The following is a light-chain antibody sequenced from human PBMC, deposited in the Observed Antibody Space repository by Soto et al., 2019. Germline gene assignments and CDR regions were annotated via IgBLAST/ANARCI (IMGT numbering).Light chain of an antibody. CDR2: AES. J-gene: IGKJ4*01. CDR1: QILSGTY. Sequence: DIVLTQSPDTLSLSPGESATLSCRASQILSGTYLAWYQQKLGQSPRLLIYAESTRATGVPDRFSGSGSGTDFTLTISRLEPEDFAVYYCQHYVSSPLTVGGGTKVEI. V-gene: IGKV3-20*01. CDR3: QHYVSSPLT.